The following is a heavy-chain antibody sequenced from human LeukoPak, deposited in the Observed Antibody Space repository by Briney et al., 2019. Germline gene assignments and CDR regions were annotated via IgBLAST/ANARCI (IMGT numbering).Heavy chain of an antibody. V-gene: IGHV3-30-3*01. CDR1: GFTFSSYA. Sequence: GGSLRLSCAASGFTFSSYAMHWVRQAPGKGLEWVAVISYDGSNKYYADSVKGRFTISRDNSKNTLYLQMNGLRAEDTAVYYCARPRRYDSSGFDYWGQGTLVTVSS. J-gene: IGHJ4*02. CDR3: ARPRRYDSSGFDY. CDR2: ISYDGSNK. D-gene: IGHD3-22*01.